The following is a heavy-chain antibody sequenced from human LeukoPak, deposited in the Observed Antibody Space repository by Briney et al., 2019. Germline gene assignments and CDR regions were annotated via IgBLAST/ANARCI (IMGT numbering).Heavy chain of an antibody. CDR1: DASFSSHY. V-gene: IGHV4-59*11. J-gene: IGHJ3*02. Sequence: SSETLSLTCIVSDASFSSHYWTWIRQPPGKGLEWIGYISYTGSTNYNPSLKSRVTISVDTSKNQFSLKLSSVTAADTAVYYCVRDPTTVTKGFDIWGQGKMVTVSS. CDR3: VRDPTTVTKGFDI. D-gene: IGHD4-17*01. CDR2: ISYTGST.